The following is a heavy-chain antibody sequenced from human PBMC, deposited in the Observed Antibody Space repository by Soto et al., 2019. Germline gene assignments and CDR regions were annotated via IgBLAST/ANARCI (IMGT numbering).Heavy chain of an antibody. V-gene: IGHV4-31*03. CDR3: ARAPSWGFRGDLLYGMDV. D-gene: IGHD3-10*01. CDR2: IYYSGST. CDR1: GGSISSGGYY. Sequence: QVQLQESGPGLVKPSQTLSLTCTVSGGSISSGGYYWSWIRQHPGKGLEWIGYIYYSGSTYYNPSLKSRVTISVDTSKNQFSLKLSSVTAADTAVYYCARAPSWGFRGDLLYGMDVWGQGTTVTVSS. J-gene: IGHJ6*02.